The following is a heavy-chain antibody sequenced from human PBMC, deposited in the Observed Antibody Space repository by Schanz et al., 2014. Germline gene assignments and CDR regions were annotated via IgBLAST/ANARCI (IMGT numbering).Heavy chain of an antibody. D-gene: IGHD3-9*01. J-gene: IGHJ5*02. V-gene: IGHV3-23*04. CDR1: GFTASSHS. CDR2: ISGGGGTT. CDR3: AKAADWPVTRFDP. Sequence: EVQLVESGGGLVKPGGSLRLSCGVSGFTASSHSMNWVRQAPGKGLEWVSAISGGGGTTYYTDSVKGRFTISRDNSKNTLYLQMSSLRADDTAVYYCAKAADWPVTRFDPWGQGTLVTVSS.